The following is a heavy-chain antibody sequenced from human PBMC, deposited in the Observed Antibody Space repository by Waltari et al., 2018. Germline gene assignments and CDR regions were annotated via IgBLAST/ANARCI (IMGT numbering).Heavy chain of an antibody. D-gene: IGHD3-3*01. CDR3: TREDYDFWSGSYDY. J-gene: IGHJ4*02. CDR2: IRSKAYGGTT. CDR1: GFTFGDYA. Sequence: EVQLVESGGGLVQAGRSLRLSCTASGFTFGDYAMSWVRQAPGKGLEWVGFIRSKAYGGTTEYAASVKGRFTISRDDSKSIAYLQMNSLKTEDTAVYYCTREDYDFWSGSYDYWGQGTLVTVSS. V-gene: IGHV3-49*04.